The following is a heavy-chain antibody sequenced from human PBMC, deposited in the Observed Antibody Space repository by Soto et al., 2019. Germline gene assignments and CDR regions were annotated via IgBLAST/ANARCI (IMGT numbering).Heavy chain of an antibody. CDR1: GFTFSSYS. J-gene: IGHJ3*02. V-gene: IGHV3-21*01. Sequence: GGSLRLSCAASGFTFSSYSMNWVRQAPGKGLEWVSSISSSSSYIYYADSVKGRFTISRDNAKNSLYLQMNSLRAEDTAVYYCARDQPDSSGYYKAFDIWGQGTMVTVSS. CDR3: ARDQPDSSGYYKAFDI. D-gene: IGHD3-22*01. CDR2: ISSSSSYI.